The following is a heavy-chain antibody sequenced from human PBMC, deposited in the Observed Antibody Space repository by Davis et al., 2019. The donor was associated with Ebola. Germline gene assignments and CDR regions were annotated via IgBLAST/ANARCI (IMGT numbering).Heavy chain of an antibody. CDR2: IYHSGST. Sequence: MPSEILSLTCAVSGGSISSSNWWSWVRQPPGKGLEWIGEIYHSGSTNYNPSLKSRVTISVDTSKNQFSLKLSSVTAADTAVYYCARGLYGNNFDYWGQGTLVTVSS. D-gene: IGHD5-24*01. CDR1: GGSISSSNW. CDR3: ARGLYGNNFDY. V-gene: IGHV4-4*02. J-gene: IGHJ4*02.